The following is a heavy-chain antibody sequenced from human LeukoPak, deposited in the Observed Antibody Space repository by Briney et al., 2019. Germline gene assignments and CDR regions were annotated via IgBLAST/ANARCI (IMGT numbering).Heavy chain of an antibody. V-gene: IGHV1-18*01. CDR2: ISAYNGNT. CDR1: GYTFTSYG. D-gene: IGHD3-10*01. Sequence: ASVKVSCKASGYTFTSYGISWVRQAPGQGLEWMGWISAYNGNTNYAQKPQGRVTMTTDTSTSTAYMELRSLRSDDTAVYYCARGPSYYESGSYYNSWGQGILVTVSS. CDR3: ARGPSYYESGSYYNS. J-gene: IGHJ4*02.